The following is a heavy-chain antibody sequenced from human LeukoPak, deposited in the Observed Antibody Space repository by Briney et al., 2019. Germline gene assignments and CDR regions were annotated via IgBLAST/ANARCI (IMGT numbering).Heavy chain of an antibody. CDR1: GYTFTGYY. D-gene: IGHD6-19*01. CDR2: INPNSGGT. V-gene: IGHV1-2*02. CDR3: ARDRPRGWYSGAEYFQH. J-gene: IGHJ1*01. Sequence: GASVKVSCKASGYTFTGYYMHWVRQAPGQGLEWMGWINPNSGGTNYAQKFQGRVTMTRDTSISTAYMELSRLRSNDTAVYYCARDRPRGWYSGAEYFQHWGQGTLVTVSS.